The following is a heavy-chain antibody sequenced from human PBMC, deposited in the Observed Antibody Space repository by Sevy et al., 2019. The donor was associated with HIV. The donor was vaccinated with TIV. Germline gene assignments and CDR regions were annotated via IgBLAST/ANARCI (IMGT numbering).Heavy chain of an antibody. Sequence: GGSLRLSCAASGFTFRNHGMHWVRQAPGKGLEWVAVIWYDGSNKYYADPVKGRFTISRDNSKNTLFLQMDSLRSDDTAVYHCARIRGASSSSEYFDCWGPGTLVTVSS. D-gene: IGHD6-13*01. J-gene: IGHJ4*02. V-gene: IGHV3-33*01. CDR3: ARIRGASSSSEYFDC. CDR1: GFTFRNHG. CDR2: IWYDGSNK.